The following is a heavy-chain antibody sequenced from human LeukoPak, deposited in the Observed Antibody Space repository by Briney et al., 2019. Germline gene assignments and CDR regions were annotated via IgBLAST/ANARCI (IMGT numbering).Heavy chain of an antibody. J-gene: IGHJ3*02. CDR1: GDIFSTFA. CDR3: AKSPALWLEETGTAFDI. D-gene: IGHD3-10*01. V-gene: IGHV3-23*01. CDR2: ISTISST. Sequence: GGSLRLSCAASGDIFSTFAMSWVRQAPGRGLEWVSGISTISSTFYSDSVKGRFTISRHNSKNTLYLQMNSLRAEDTAFYYCAKSPALWLEETGTAFDIWGRGTMVTVSS.